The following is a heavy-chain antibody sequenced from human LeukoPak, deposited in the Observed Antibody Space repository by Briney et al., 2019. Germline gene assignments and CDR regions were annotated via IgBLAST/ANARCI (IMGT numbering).Heavy chain of an antibody. CDR2: ISYDGSNK. V-gene: IGHV3-30*03. CDR1: GFTFSSYG. J-gene: IGHJ4*02. D-gene: IGHD3-10*01. Sequence: GGSLRLSCAASGFTFSSYGMHWVRQAPGKGLEWVAVISYDGSNKYYADSVKGRFTISRDNAKNSLYLQMNSLRVEDTAVYYCARRGWIGELFPANFWGQGTLVTVSS. CDR3: ARRGWIGELFPANF.